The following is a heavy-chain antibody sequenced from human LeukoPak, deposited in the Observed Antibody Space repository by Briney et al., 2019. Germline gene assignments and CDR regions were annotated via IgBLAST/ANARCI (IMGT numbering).Heavy chain of an antibody. Sequence: ASMKVSCKASGYTFTNFDINWVRQATGQGLEWMGWMNPNTGNAGYAQKFQDRVTITWDASISTAFMDLSSLRSEDTAVYFCARVGYSNSYDYWGQGTLVTVSS. V-gene: IGHV1-8*03. CDR1: GYTFTNFD. J-gene: IGHJ4*02. CDR3: ARVGYSNSYDY. CDR2: MNPNTGNA. D-gene: IGHD4-11*01.